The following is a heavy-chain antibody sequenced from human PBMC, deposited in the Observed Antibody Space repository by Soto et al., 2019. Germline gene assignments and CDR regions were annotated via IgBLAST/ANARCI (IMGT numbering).Heavy chain of an antibody. D-gene: IGHD3-10*01. CDR2: IYYSGST. CDR3: ARVDYYGSGSYYYNWFDP. J-gene: IGHJ5*02. Sequence: SETLSLTCTVSGGSISSGDYYWSWIRQPPGKGLEWIGYIYYSGSTYYNPSLKSRVTISVDTSKNQFSLKLSSVTAADTAVYYCARVDYYGSGSYYYNWFDPWDQGTLVTVSS. V-gene: IGHV4-30-4*01. CDR1: GGSISSGDYY.